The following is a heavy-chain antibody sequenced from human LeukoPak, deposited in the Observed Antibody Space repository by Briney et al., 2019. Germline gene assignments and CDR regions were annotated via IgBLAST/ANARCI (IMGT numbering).Heavy chain of an antibody. Sequence: QPGGSPTLSCQASGFTFYMYAMSWVRQAPGKGLEWVSAITGSGSGTYYADSVKGRFTISRDNSKNTLYLQMNSLRAEDTAVYYCAKLTLVTGGFFDYWGRGTLVTVSS. CDR3: AKLTLVTGGFFDY. CDR1: GFTFYMYA. J-gene: IGHJ4*02. CDR2: ITGSGSGT. D-gene: IGHD2-21*02. V-gene: IGHV3-23*01.